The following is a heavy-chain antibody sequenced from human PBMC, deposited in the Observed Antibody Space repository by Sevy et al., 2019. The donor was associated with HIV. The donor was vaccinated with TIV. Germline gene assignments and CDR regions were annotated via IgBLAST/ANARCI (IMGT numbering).Heavy chain of an antibody. V-gene: IGHV3-23*01. D-gene: IGHD2-2*01. Sequence: GGSLRLSCAAPGFTFSNYAMSWVRQAPGKGLEWVSSISRSGGSTYYADSVKGRFTISRDNSKNTLYLQMNSLRAEETAVYYCAKVDVVVPVADYGLDVWGQGTTVTVSS. CDR3: AKVDVVVPVADYGLDV. CDR2: ISRSGGST. CDR1: GFTFSNYA. J-gene: IGHJ6*02.